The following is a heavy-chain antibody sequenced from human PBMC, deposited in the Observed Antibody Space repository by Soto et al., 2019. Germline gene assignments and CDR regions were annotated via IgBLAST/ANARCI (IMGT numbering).Heavy chain of an antibody. V-gene: IGHV4-59*01. CDR2: IHYNGNT. CDR3: AREGNLGRWLQPLDF. Sequence: SETLSVTCTVSGDSISAYYWSWVRQPPGKGLEWIGNIHYNGNTKYNPSLKSRVTMSVDTSKNQFSLKLISVTAADTAKYFCAREGNLGRWLQPLDFWGQGTLVTVS. J-gene: IGHJ4*02. D-gene: IGHD5-12*01. CDR1: GDSISAYY.